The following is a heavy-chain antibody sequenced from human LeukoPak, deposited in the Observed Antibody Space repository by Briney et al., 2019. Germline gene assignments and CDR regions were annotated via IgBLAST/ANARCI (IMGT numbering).Heavy chain of an antibody. J-gene: IGHJ4*02. CDR3: ARAAREWLRAFDY. CDR1: GFTFSSNW. Sequence: GGSLRLSCAASGFTFSSNWMNWVRQAPGKGLECASSISSSSSYIYYADSVKGRFTISRDNAKNSLYLQMNSLRAEDTAVYYCARAAREWLRAFDYWGQGTLVTVSS. CDR2: ISSSSSYI. V-gene: IGHV3-21*01. D-gene: IGHD5-12*01.